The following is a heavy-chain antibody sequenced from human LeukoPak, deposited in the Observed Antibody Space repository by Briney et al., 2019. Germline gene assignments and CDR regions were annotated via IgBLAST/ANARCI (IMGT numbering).Heavy chain of an antibody. CDR3: ASEVGATRGFDY. Sequence: SETLSLTCAVYGGSFSGYYWSWIRQPPGKGLEWIGEINHSGSTNYNPSLKSRVTISVDTSKNQFSLKLSSVTAADTAVYYCASEVGATRGFDYWGQGTLVTVSS. CDR2: INHSGST. V-gene: IGHV4-34*01. D-gene: IGHD1-26*01. J-gene: IGHJ4*02. CDR1: GGSFSGYY.